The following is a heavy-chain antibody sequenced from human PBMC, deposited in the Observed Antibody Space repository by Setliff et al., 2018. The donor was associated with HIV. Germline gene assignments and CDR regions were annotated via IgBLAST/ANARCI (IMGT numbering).Heavy chain of an antibody. V-gene: IGHV4-39*02. CDR3: ARSELGPVYWYFDL. CDR2: SYYSGST. D-gene: IGHD7-27*01. Sequence: SETLSLTCTVSGGSISSSSYYWGWIRQPPGKGLEWIGNSYYSGSTHYNPSLKSRVTISVDTSKNHFSLKLSSVTAADTAVFYCARSELGPVYWYFDLWGRGTLVTVSS. J-gene: IGHJ2*01. CDR1: GGSISSSSYY.